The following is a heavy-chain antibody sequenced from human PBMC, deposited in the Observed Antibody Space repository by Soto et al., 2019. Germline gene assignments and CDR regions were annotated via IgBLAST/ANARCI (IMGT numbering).Heavy chain of an antibody. CDR3: ARDDWSGYQDY. D-gene: IGHD3-3*01. CDR1: GGTFSSYA. V-gene: IGHV1-69*13. Sequence: GASVKVSCKASGGTFSSYAISWVRQAPGQGLEWMGGIIPIFGTANYAQKFQGRVTITADESXSTAYMELSSLRSEDTAVYYCARDDWSGYQDYWGQGTQVTVYS. CDR2: IIPIFGTA. J-gene: IGHJ4*02.